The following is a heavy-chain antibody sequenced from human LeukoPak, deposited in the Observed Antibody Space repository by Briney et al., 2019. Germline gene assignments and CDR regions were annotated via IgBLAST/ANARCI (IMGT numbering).Heavy chain of an antibody. CDR2: ISSSGSTI. CDR1: GFTFSDYY. J-gene: IGHJ6*03. CDR3: ASSPGRDYYYYMDV. D-gene: IGHD1-14*01. V-gene: IGHV3-11*01. Sequence: GGSLRLSCAASGFTFSDYYMSWIRQAPGKGLEWVSYISSSGSTICYADSVKGRFTISRDNAKNTLYLQMNSLRAEDTAVYYCASSPGRDYYYYMDVWGKGTTVTVSS.